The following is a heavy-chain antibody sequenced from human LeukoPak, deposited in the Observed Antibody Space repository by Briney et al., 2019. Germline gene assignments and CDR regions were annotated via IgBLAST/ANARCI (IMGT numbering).Heavy chain of an antibody. CDR2: ISSSSSYI. CDR1: GFTFSSYS. V-gene: IGHV3-21*01. J-gene: IGHJ4*02. D-gene: IGHD6-19*01. CDR3: ARRDSSGWYKPPDY. Sequence: PGGSLRLSCAASGFTFSSYSMNWVRQAPGKGLEWVSSISSSSSYIYYADSVKGRFTISRDNAKNSLCLQMNSLRAEDTAVYYCARRDSSGWYKPPDYWGQGTLVTVSS.